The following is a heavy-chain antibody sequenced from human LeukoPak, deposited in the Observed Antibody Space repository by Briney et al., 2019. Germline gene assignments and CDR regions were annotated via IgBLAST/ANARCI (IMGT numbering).Heavy chain of an antibody. J-gene: IGHJ4*02. Sequence: GGSLRLSCAASGFTVSSNYMSWVRQAPGKGLEWVSVIYSGANTYYTDSVKGRFTISRDNSRNTLYLQMNSLRAEDTAVYYCARDNYGSGSYYPFEYWGQGTLVTVSS. CDR2: IYSGANT. D-gene: IGHD3-10*01. CDR3: ARDNYGSGSYYPFEY. V-gene: IGHV3-66*01. CDR1: GFTVSSNY.